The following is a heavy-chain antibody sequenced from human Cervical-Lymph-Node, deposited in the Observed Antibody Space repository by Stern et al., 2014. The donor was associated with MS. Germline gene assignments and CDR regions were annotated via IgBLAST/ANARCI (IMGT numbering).Heavy chain of an antibody. D-gene: IGHD2-2*01. CDR2: IFPPDFDS. Sequence: MQLVQSGAEVKKPGESLKISWKGSGYNFGDYWNGWVRQKPGKGMEWMGTIFPPDFDSRYSPSFEGQVTISADDPISPAFLQSSSLKASDTGIYYCARHQPAATFAMDVWGQGTTVIVSS. CDR3: ARHQPAATFAMDV. J-gene: IGHJ6*02. CDR1: GYNFGDYW. V-gene: IGHV5-51*04.